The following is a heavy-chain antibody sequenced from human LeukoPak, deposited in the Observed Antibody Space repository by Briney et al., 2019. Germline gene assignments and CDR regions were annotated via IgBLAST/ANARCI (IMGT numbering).Heavy chain of an antibody. J-gene: IGHJ6*02. CDR2: ISYDGSNK. CDR3: AKDQGSYGDYERYYYYGMDV. CDR1: GFNFSSYG. D-gene: IGHD4-17*01. Sequence: GGSLRLSCAASGFNFSSYGMHWVRQAPGKGLEWVAVISYDGSNKYYADSVKGRFTISRDNSKNTLYLQMNSLRAEDTAVYYCAKDQGSYGDYERYYYYGMDVWGQGTTVTVSS. V-gene: IGHV3-30*18.